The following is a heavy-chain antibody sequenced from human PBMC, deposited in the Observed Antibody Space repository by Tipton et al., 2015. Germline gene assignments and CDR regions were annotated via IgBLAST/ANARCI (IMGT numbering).Heavy chain of an antibody. CDR2: CRNKPNSYTT. CDR3: TRNAYSGNGQGDAFDF. J-gene: IGHJ3*01. CDR1: GFTFSSYS. Sequence: SLRLSCAASGFTFSSYSMNWVRQAPGKGLEWIGRCRNKPNSYTTEYAASVKGRFTISRDDSKNSLFLQMNSLKTEDTAVYYCTRNAYSGNGQGDAFDFGGKGTMVPASS. V-gene: IGHV3-72*01. D-gene: IGHD6-13*01.